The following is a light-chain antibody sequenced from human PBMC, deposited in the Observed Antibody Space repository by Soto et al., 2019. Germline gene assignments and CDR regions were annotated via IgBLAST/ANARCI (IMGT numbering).Light chain of an antibody. V-gene: IGKV3-15*01. CDR2: DAS. CDR3: QQSNNWPYT. Sequence: EIVMTHSPATLSVSPGERATLSCRASQSVRDNLAGYQQKPGQAPRLLISDASTRATRIPARFSGSGSGTEFTRTINSLQSEDFALYFYQQSNNWPYTFGQGTKLEIK. J-gene: IGKJ2*01. CDR1: QSVRDN.